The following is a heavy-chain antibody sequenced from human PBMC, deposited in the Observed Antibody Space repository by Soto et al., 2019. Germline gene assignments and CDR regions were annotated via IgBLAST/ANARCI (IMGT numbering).Heavy chain of an antibody. CDR2: INPNNGDT. CDR1: RYTFTAYF. Sequence: ASVNVSCKASRYTFTAYFIHWVRQAPGQGLEWMGWINPNNGDTGYAEKFLGRLTMTRDTSINTAYMELNRLRSDDTAVYYCARESYNWNYDYWGQGSLVTVSS. J-gene: IGHJ4*02. V-gene: IGHV1-2*02. CDR3: ARESYNWNYDY. D-gene: IGHD1-20*01.